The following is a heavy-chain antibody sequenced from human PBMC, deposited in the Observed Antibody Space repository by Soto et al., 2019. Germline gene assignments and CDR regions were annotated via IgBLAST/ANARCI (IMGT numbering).Heavy chain of an antibody. V-gene: IGHV3-23*01. CDR2: ISAGGSNT. CDR1: GFTFSNYA. D-gene: IGHD6-6*01. CDR3: AKEYSTSLDY. J-gene: IGHJ4*02. Sequence: GGSLRLSCAASGFTFSNYAMNWVRQAPGKGLEWVSAISAGGSNTNYADSVKGRFTISSDTSKNTLYLQMNSLRAEDTAVYYCAKEYSTSLDYCGQGAIVTVYS.